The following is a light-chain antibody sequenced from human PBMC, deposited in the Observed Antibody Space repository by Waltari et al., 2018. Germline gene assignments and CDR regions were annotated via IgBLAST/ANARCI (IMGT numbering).Light chain of an antibody. CDR1: LTGLHNSNNKNY. CDR3: QQYFSTPFT. V-gene: IGKV4-1*01. CDR2: WAS. Sequence: DIVMTQSPDSLAVSLGERATINCKSSLTGLHNSNNKNYLAWYQQKPGQPPQLLFYWASARDSGVPDRFSGRGSGTDFTLTISSLQAEDVAVYYCQQYFSTPFTFGQGTQVEIK. J-gene: IGKJ1*01.